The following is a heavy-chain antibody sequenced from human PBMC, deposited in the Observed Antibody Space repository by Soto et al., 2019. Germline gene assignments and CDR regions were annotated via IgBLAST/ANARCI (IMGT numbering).Heavy chain of an antibody. Sequence: SETLSLTCTVSGGSISSGGYYWSWIRQHPGKGLEWIGYIYYSGSTYYNPSLKSRVTISVDTSKNQFSLKLSSVTAADTAVYYCATEDSSGCVYWGQGTLVTVSS. D-gene: IGHD3-22*01. CDR1: GGSISSGGYY. V-gene: IGHV4-31*03. CDR2: IYYSGST. J-gene: IGHJ4*02. CDR3: ATEDSSGCVY.